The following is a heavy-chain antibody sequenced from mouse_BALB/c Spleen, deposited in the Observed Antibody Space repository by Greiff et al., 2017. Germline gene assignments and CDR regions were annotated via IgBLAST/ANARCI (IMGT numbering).Heavy chain of an antibody. CDR3: ARRTGPYYAMDY. Sequence: QVQLQQSGPELVKPGASVRISCKASGYTFTSYYIHWVKQRPGQGLEWIGWIYPGNVNTKYNEKFKGKATLTADKSSSTAYMQLSSLTSEDSAVYFCARRTGPYYAMDYWGQGTSVTVSS. CDR2: IYPGNVNT. CDR1: GYTFTSYY. J-gene: IGHJ4*01. D-gene: IGHD4-1*01. V-gene: IGHV1S56*01.